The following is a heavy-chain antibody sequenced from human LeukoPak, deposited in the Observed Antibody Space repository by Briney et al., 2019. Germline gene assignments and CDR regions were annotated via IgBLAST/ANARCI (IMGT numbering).Heavy chain of an antibody. CDR1: GFSFGSYG. CDR2: INEDGSEK. CDR3: AKSLNNWNIGTQGY. Sequence: GESLRLSCAASGFSFGSYGIHWVRQTPGKGLEWVANINEDGSEKNYVDSVKGRFTISRDNAKNSLYLQMSSLRAEDTAIYYCAKSLNNWNIGTQGYWGQGTLVTVSS. D-gene: IGHD1/OR15-1a*01. V-gene: IGHV3-7*01. J-gene: IGHJ4*02.